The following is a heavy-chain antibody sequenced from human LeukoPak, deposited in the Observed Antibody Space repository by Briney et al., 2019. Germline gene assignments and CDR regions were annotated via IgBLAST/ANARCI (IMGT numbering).Heavy chain of an antibody. V-gene: IGHV3-23*01. J-gene: IGHJ4*02. D-gene: IGHD5-12*01. CDR3: AKDGYSGYVPHDY. Sequence: PGGSLRLSCAASGFTFSSYGMSWVRQAPGKGLEWVSAISGSGGSTYYADSVKGRFTISRDNSKNTLYLQMNSLRAEDTAVYYCAKDGYSGYVPHDYWGQGTLVTVSS. CDR2: ISGSGGST. CDR1: GFTFSSYG.